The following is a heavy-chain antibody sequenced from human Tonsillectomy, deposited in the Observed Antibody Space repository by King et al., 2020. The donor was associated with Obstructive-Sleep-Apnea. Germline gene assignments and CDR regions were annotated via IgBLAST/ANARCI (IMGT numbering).Heavy chain of an antibody. V-gene: IGHV4-30-4*01. CDR1: GGSISSGDFH. Sequence: QLQESGPGLVKPSQTLSLTCTVSGGSISSGDFHWSWIRQPPGKGLAWIGYIYYSGCTYYNPSLKSRVTISVDTSKNQFSLRLTSVTAADTAVYYCARVYDSSAYYLDYWGQGTLVTVSS. CDR3: ARVYDSSAYYLDY. CDR2: IYYSGCT. D-gene: IGHD3-22*01. J-gene: IGHJ4*02.